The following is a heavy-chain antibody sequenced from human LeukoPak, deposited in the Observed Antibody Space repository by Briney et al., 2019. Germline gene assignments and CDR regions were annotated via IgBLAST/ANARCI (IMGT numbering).Heavy chain of an antibody. CDR1: GYTFTSYD. D-gene: IGHD3-22*01. J-gene: IGHJ3*02. Sequence: ASVKASCKASGYTFTSYDINWVRQATGQGLEWMGWMNPNSGNTGYAQKFQGRVTMTRNTSISTAYMELSSLRSEDTAVYYCARGSYYDSKLRAAFDIWGQGTMVTVSS. CDR2: MNPNSGNT. V-gene: IGHV1-8*01. CDR3: ARGSYYDSKLRAAFDI.